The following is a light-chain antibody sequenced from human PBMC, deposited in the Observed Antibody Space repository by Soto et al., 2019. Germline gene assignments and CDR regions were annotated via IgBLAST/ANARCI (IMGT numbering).Light chain of an antibody. CDR2: GNS. J-gene: IGLJ1*01. V-gene: IGLV1-40*01. Sequence: QSVLTQPPSVSGAPGQRVTISCTGSSSNIGAGYDVHWYQQLPGTAPKLLIYGNSNRPSGVPDRFSGSKSGTPASLAITGLQADDEADYYCQSYDSSLSGYVFGTGTKVTVL. CDR3: QSYDSSLSGYV. CDR1: SSNIGAGYD.